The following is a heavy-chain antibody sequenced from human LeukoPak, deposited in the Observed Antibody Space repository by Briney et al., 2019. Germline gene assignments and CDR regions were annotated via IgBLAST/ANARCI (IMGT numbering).Heavy chain of an antibody. CDR3: ARDRSSGAFDY. J-gene: IGHJ4*02. Sequence: GRPLRLSCAASGFTFSSYGMHWVRQAPGRGLEWVAIIWHDGSNKYYADSVKGRFTISRDNSKNTLDLQMNSLRAEDTAVYYCARDRSSGAFDYWGQGTLVTV. CDR1: GFTFSSYG. D-gene: IGHD2-15*01. CDR2: IWHDGSNK. V-gene: IGHV3-33*01.